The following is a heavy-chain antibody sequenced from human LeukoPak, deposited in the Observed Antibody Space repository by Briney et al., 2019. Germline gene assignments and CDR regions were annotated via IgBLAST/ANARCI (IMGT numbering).Heavy chain of an antibody. CDR3: TTDGVNAFDI. CDR2: IKTKTDGGTT. CDR1: GVTFSNAR. D-gene: IGHD3-10*01. Sequence: GGSLRLSCAASGVTFSNARMSWVRQAPGKGLEWVGRIKTKTDGGTTDYAAPVKGRFNISRDDSKNTLYLQMNRLKTEDTAVYYCTTDGVNAFDIWGQGAMVTVSS. V-gene: IGHV3-15*01. J-gene: IGHJ3*02.